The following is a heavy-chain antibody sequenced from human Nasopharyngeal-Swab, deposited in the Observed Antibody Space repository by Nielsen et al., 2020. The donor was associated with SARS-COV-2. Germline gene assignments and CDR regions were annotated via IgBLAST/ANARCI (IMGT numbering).Heavy chain of an antibody. CDR3: ARDVHSSGWLIDY. Sequence: VRQAPGKGLEWVAVIWYDGSNKYYADSVKGRFTISRDNSKNTLYLQMNSLRAEDTAVYYCARDVHSSGWLIDYWGQGTLVTVSS. J-gene: IGHJ4*02. V-gene: IGHV3-33*01. D-gene: IGHD6-19*01. CDR2: IWYDGSNK.